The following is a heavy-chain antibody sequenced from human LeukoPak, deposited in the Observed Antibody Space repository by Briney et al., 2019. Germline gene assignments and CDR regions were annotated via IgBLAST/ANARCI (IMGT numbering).Heavy chain of an antibody. CDR2: TYYGGTT. V-gene: IGHV4-59*08. Sequence: SETLSLTCSVSGASVTGTYRSWVRQTPGKGLEWIAYTYYGGTTEYNPSLKSRATISVDTSKNHFSLDLRSVTAADTAVYFCARLGLYDGYTHDSWGQGTLVTVSS. CDR1: GASVTGTY. CDR3: ARLGLYDGYTHDS. J-gene: IGHJ4*02. D-gene: IGHD5-24*01.